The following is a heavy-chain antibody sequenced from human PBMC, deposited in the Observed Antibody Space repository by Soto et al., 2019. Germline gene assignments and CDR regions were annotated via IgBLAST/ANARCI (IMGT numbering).Heavy chain of an antibody. Sequence: GGSLRLSCAASGFTFSSYSMNWVRQAPGKGLEWVSYISSSSSTIYYADSVKGRFTISRDNAKNSLYLQMNSLRAEDTAVYYCARVDIVVVPAAVGGFDYWGQGTLVTVSS. J-gene: IGHJ4*02. CDR2: ISSSSSTI. D-gene: IGHD2-2*03. CDR3: ARVDIVVVPAAVGGFDY. CDR1: GFTFSSYS. V-gene: IGHV3-48*01.